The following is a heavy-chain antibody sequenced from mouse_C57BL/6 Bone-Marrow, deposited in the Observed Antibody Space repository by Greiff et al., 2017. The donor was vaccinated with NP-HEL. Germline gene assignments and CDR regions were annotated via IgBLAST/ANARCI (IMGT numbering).Heavy chain of an antibody. CDR2: IDPEDGDT. Sequence: VQLQQSGAELVRPGASVKLSCTASGFNIKDYYMHWVKQRPEQGLEWLGRIDPEDGDTEYAPKFQGKATMTADTSSITAYLQLSSLTSEDTAVYYCTREGNFDYWGQGTTLTVSS. CDR1: GFNIKDYY. V-gene: IGHV14-1*01. J-gene: IGHJ2*01. CDR3: TREGNFDY.